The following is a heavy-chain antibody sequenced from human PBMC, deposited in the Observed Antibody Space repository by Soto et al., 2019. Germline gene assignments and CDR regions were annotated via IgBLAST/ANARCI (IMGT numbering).Heavy chain of an antibody. D-gene: IGHD2-21*02. CDR1: GFTFSSYA. Sequence: QVQLVESGGGVVQPGRSLRLSCAASGFTFSSYAMHWVRQAPGKGLEWVAVISYGGSNKYYADSVKGRFTISRDNSKNTLYLQMNSLRDEDTAVYYCARDGDNCGGDCYSFDYWGQGTLVTVSS. V-gene: IGHV3-30-3*01. CDR2: ISYGGSNK. J-gene: IGHJ4*02. CDR3: ARDGDNCGGDCYSFDY.